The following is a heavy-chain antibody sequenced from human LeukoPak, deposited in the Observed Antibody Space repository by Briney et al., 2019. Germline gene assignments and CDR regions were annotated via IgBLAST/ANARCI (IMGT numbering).Heavy chain of an antibody. CDR3: ARYCSSASCYAFDY. Sequence: SETLSLTCTVSGGSISSSTYYWGWIRQPPEKGLEWIGSSYYSGSTYSNPSLRSRVTISVDTSKNQFSLKLSSVTAADTAVYYCARYCSSASCYAFDYWGQGTLVTVSS. V-gene: IGHV4-39*01. D-gene: IGHD2-2*01. CDR1: GGSISSSTYY. J-gene: IGHJ4*02. CDR2: SYYSGST.